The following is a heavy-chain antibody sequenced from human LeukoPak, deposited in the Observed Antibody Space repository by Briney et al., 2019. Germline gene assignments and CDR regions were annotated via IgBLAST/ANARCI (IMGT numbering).Heavy chain of an antibody. D-gene: IGHD6-13*01. J-gene: IGHJ6*02. Sequence: PGGSLRLSCAASGFTFSSYGMHWVRQAPGKGLEWVAVISYDGSNKYYADSVKGRFTISRDNSKNTLYLQIGSLRGEDMAVYYCARGLITGAAGTYYYYGMDVWGQGTTVTVSS. CDR2: ISYDGSNK. V-gene: IGHV3-30*03. CDR1: GFTFSSYG. CDR3: ARGLITGAAGTYYYYGMDV.